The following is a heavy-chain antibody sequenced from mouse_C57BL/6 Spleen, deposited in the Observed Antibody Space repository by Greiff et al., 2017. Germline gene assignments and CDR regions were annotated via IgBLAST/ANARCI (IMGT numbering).Heavy chain of an antibody. D-gene: IGHD1-1*01. J-gene: IGHJ1*03. V-gene: IGHV5-2*01. CDR1: EYEFPSPD. CDR2: INSDGGST. Sequence: EVKLMESGGGLVQPGESLKLSCESNEYEFPSPDMSWVRKTPEKRLELVAAINSDGGSTYYPDTMERRFIISRDNTKKTLYLQMSSLRSEDTALYYWARGGSGYWYFDVWGTGTTVTVSS. CDR3: ARGGSGYWYFDV.